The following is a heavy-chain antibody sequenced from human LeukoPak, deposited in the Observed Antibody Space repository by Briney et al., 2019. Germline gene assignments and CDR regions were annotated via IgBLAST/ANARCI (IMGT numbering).Heavy chain of an antibody. J-gene: IGHJ4*02. CDR1: GFTFSGYA. V-gene: IGHV3-23*01. CDR2: ITAGGDST. CDR3: AKSHASIWNVYDY. Sequence: GGSLRLSCAASGFTFSGYAMSWVRLAPAAGLEWVSVITAGGDSTYYAESAKGRFTISRDNLKNMVFLQMSTLRAEDTDIYYCAKSHASIWNVYDYWGQGTLVTVSS. D-gene: IGHD6-13*01.